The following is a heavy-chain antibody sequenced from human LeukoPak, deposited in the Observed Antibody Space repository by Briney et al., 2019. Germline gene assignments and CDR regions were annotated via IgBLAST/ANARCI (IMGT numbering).Heavy chain of an antibody. CDR2: ISSSSSTI. D-gene: IGHD3-10*01. CDR3: ARDRGPNYFDY. J-gene: IGHJ4*02. CDR1: GFTFSSYS. Sequence: GGSLRLSCAASGFTFSSYSMNWVRQAPGKGLEWVSYISSSSSTIYYADSVKGRFTISRDNAKNSLYLQMNSLRAEGTAVYYCARDRGPNYFDYWGQGTLVTVSS. V-gene: IGHV3-48*04.